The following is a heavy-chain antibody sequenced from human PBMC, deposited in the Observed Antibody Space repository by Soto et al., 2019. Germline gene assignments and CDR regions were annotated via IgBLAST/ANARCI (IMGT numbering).Heavy chain of an antibody. Sequence: ASVKVSCKASGYTFTSYGISWVRQAPGQGLEWMGWISAYNGNTNYAQKLQGRVTMTTDTSTSTAYMELRSLRSDDTAVYYCARDDIAGLPTFYYYYGMDVWGQGTTVTVSS. CDR3: ARDDIAGLPTFYYYYGMDV. J-gene: IGHJ6*02. D-gene: IGHD5-12*01. CDR2: ISAYNGNT. V-gene: IGHV1-18*01. CDR1: GYTFTSYG.